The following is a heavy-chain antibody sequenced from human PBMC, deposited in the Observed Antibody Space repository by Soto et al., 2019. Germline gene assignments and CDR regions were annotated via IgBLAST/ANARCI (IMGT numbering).Heavy chain of an antibody. CDR3: AKDPNXXXXXXXXXXXXGMDV. V-gene: IGHV3-23*01. CDR1: XFXXXXYA. CDR2: ISGSGGST. Sequence: EVQLLESGGGLVQPGGSLRLSCAAXXFXXXXYAMSXVRXAXGKGLEWVSAISGSGGSTYYADSVKGRFTISRDNSKNTLYLQMNSLRAEDTAVYYCAKDPNXXXXXXXXXXXXGMDVWGQGTTVTVSS. J-gene: IGHJ6*02.